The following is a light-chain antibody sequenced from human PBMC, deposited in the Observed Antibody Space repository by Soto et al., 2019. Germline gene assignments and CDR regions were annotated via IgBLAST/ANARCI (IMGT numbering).Light chain of an antibody. CDR2: AAS. Sequence: DSQMTQSPCSVSASVGDRVTITCRASQDITNWLAWYQQKPGKAPKLLISAASSLQSGVPSRFSGSGSGTDFTLTISSLQPEDFAPYHCQQAHSFPWTFGQGTKVEI. CDR1: QDITNW. V-gene: IGKV1D-12*01. J-gene: IGKJ1*01. CDR3: QQAHSFPWT.